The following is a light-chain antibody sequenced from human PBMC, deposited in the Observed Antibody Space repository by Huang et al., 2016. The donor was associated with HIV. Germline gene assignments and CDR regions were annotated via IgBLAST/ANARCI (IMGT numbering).Light chain of an antibody. CDR2: GAS. CDR1: PNINNN. V-gene: IGKV3-15*01. CDR3: QQYDDWPRT. J-gene: IGKJ1*01. Sequence: VMTQSPASLPVSPGDRASLFCRARPNINNNLAWYQKRPGQAPRLLIYGASTRATGVPPRFSGSRSGTNCTLTITSRQSEDFALYYCQQYDDWPRTFGQGTKVEV.